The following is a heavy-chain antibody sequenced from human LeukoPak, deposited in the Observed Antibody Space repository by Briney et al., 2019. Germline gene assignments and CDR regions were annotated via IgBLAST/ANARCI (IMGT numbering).Heavy chain of an antibody. D-gene: IGHD2/OR15-2a*01. CDR3: ARDSSNRDYYYYYYMDV. CDR1: GFTFDDYG. CDR2: INWNGGST. J-gene: IGHJ6*03. V-gene: IGHV3-20*04. Sequence: GGSLRLSCAASGFTFDDYGMSWVRQAPGKGLEWVSGINWNGGSTGYANSVKGRFTISRDNAKNSLYLQMNSLRAGDTALYYCARDSSNRDYYYYYYMDVWGKGTTVTVSS.